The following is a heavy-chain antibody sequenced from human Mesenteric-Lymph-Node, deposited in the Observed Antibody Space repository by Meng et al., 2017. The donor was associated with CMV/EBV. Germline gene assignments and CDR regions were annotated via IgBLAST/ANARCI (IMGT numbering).Heavy chain of an antibody. V-gene: IGHV3-23*01. CDR3: AKGDYCSSSSCYTFSSRGFDP. Sequence: YAMNWVRQAPGKGLDWFSSISGSGAYTHHADSVKGRFTISRDNSKNTLYLQMNSLRAEDTAVYYCAKGDYCSSSSCYTFSSRGFDPWGQGTLVTVSS. D-gene: IGHD2-2*02. J-gene: IGHJ5*02. CDR2: ISGSGAYT. CDR1: YA.